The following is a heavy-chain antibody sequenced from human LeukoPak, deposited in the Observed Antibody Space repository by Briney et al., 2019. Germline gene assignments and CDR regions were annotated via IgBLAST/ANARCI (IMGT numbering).Heavy chain of an antibody. J-gene: IGHJ4*02. V-gene: IGHV1-69*04. CDR2: IIPILGIA. D-gene: IGHD7-27*01. Sequence: SVKVSCKASGGTFSSYAISWVRQAPGQGLEWMGRIIPILGIANYAQKFQGRVTITADKSTSTAYMELSSLRSEDTAVYYCARDGDGVPLDYWGQGTLVTVSS. CDR3: ARDGDGVPLDY. CDR1: GGTFSSYA.